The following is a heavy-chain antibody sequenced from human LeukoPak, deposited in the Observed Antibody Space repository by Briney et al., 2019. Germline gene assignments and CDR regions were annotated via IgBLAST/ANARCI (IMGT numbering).Heavy chain of an antibody. CDR1: GFTFSSYG. J-gene: IGHJ4*02. D-gene: IGHD3-10*01. CDR3: AKFDLLV. CDR2: ISYDGSNK. Sequence: PGGSLRLSCAASGFTFSSYGMHWVRQAPGKGLEWVAVISYDGSNKYYADSVKGRFTISRDNSKNTLYLQMNSLRAEDTAVYYCAKFDLLVWGQGTLVTVSS. V-gene: IGHV3-30*18.